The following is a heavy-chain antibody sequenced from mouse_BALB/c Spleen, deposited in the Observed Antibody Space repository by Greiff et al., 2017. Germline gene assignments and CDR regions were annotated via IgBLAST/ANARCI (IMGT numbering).Heavy chain of an antibody. J-gene: IGHJ4*01. D-gene: IGHD2-4*01. CDR2: IWSGGST. Sequence: VQLQQSGPGLVQPSQSLSITCTVSGFSLTSYGVHWVRQSQGKGLEWLGVIWSGGSTDYNAAFISRLSISKDNSKSQVFFKMNSLQANDTAIYYCARKENYDYDPYAMDYWGQGTSVTVSS. CDR1: GFSLTSYG. CDR3: ARKENYDYDPYAMDY. V-gene: IGHV2-2*02.